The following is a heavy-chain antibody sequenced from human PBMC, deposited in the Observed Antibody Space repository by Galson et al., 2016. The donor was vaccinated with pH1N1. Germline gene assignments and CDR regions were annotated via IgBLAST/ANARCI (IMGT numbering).Heavy chain of an antibody. CDR3: AWYSGSFFFDY. CDR1: GYSFSSYW. Sequence: QSGAEVKKPGESLKISCQVSGYSFSSYWVAWVRQMPGKGLEWMAIMYPDDSDIKYSPSFEGQVTISADKSICTAYLQWSSLKASDTAMYYCAWYSGSFFFDYWGQGTLVTVSS. V-gene: IGHV5-51*01. CDR2: MYPDDSDI. J-gene: IGHJ4*02. D-gene: IGHD1-26*01.